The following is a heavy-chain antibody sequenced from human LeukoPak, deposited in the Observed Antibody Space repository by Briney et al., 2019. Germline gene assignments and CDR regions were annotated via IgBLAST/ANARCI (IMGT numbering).Heavy chain of an antibody. CDR3: ARVDGRWLHFDY. J-gene: IGHJ4*02. Sequence: SETLSLTCTVSGYSITSYYWSWIRQPPGKGLEWIGYIFYSGNTDYNPSLKSRVTISVDTSRNQFSLKLDSVTAADTAVYYCARVDGRWLHFDYWGQGTLVTVSS. CDR2: IFYSGNT. CDR1: GYSITSYY. V-gene: IGHV4-59*01. D-gene: IGHD5-24*01.